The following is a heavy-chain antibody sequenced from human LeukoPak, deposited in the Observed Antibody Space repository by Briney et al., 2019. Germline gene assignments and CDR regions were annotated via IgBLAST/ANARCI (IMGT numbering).Heavy chain of an antibody. CDR2: ISSSSNTI. CDR1: GFTFITYT. V-gene: IGHV3-48*01. D-gene: IGHD6-19*01. Sequence: QPGGSLRLSCAASGFTFITYTMNWVRQAPGKGLEGVSYISSSSNTIYYADSVKGRFTISRDNAKNSLYLQMNSLRAEDTAVYYCARDMVGYSNGPALFDYWGQGTLVTVSS. CDR3: ARDMVGYSNGPALFDY. J-gene: IGHJ4*02.